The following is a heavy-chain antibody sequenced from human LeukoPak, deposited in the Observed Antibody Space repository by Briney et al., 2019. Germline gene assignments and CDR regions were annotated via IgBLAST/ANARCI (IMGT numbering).Heavy chain of an antibody. D-gene: IGHD2-21*01. CDR2: ISGDGVTT. CDR1: GFTFYDSA. J-gene: IGHJ3*02. Sequence: GGSLRLSCAHAGFTFYDSAAHCVRQAPGRGLEWVSLISGDGVTTYYADSVKGRFTISRDNSKNSLHLQMNSLKTEDTALYYCAKWELWDDSCGLRDAFDIWGQGTMVTVSS. CDR3: AKWELWDDSCGLRDAFDI. V-gene: IGHV3-43*02.